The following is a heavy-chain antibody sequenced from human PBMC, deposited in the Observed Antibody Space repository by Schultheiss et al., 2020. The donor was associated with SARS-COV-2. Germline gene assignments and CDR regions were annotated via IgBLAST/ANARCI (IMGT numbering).Heavy chain of an antibody. V-gene: IGHV4-39*07. Sequence: SETLSLTCTVSGGSISSSSYYWGWIRQPPGKGLEWIGSIYYSGSTYYNPSLKSRVTISVDKSKNQFSLKLSSVTAADTAVYYCARVDRRVIDYWGQGTLVTVSS. J-gene: IGHJ4*02. CDR3: ARVDRRVIDY. CDR1: GGSISSSSYY. CDR2: IYYSGST. D-gene: IGHD2-15*01.